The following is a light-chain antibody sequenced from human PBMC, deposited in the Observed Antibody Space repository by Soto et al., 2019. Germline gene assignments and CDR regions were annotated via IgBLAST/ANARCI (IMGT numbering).Light chain of an antibody. CDR1: QTISSW. V-gene: IGKV1-5*03. J-gene: IGKJ1*01. Sequence: DIQMTQSPSTLSGSVGDRVTITCRASQTISSWLAWYQQKPGKAPKLLIYKASTLKSGVPSRFSGSGSGTECTLTISSLQPDDFATYYCQHSNSYSEAFGRGTKVVLK. CDR2: KAS. CDR3: QHSNSYSEA.